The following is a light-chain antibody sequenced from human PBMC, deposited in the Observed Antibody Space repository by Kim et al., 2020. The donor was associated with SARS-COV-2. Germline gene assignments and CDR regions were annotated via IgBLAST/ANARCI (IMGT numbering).Light chain of an antibody. J-gene: IGKJ4*01. V-gene: IGKV1-27*01. Sequence: ASVGDRVTITCRASQGISSRLAWYQQKPGKVPKLLIYAASTLLSGVPSRFSGSGSGTDFTLTISSLQPEDVASYYCQKYDSAPRTFGGGTKVDIK. CDR3: QKYDSAPRT. CDR1: QGISSR. CDR2: AAS.